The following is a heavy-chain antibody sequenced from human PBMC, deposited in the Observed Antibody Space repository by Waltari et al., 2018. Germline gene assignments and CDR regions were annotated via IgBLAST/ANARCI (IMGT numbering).Heavy chain of an antibody. CDR1: GGSISRSSMY. D-gene: IGHD5-12*01. V-gene: IGHV4-39*01. Sequence: QLQLQESGPGLMKPSETLSLTCTVSGGSISRSSMYWGWIRQSPGKGLEWIASIYYTGTTYYNPTLESRVTISGDTSKNQFSLRLSSVTAADTAVYYCARHWKRNGYRFDPWGQGTLVTVSS. CDR3: ARHWKRNGYRFDP. CDR2: IYYTGTT. J-gene: IGHJ5*02.